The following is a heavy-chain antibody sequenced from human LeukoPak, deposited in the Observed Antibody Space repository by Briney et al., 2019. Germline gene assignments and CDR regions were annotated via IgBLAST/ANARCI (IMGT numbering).Heavy chain of an antibody. CDR1: GFTFSSYA. V-gene: IGHV4-34*01. CDR2: INHSGGT. J-gene: IGHJ4*02. D-gene: IGHD6-25*01. CDR3: AREGSGSWTRVAY. Sequence: PGGSLRLSCAASGFTFSSYAMSWVRQPPGKGLEWIGEINHSGGTNYNPSLKSRVTISVDTSKNQFSLKLTSVTAADTAVYYCAREGSGSWTRVAYWGQGTLVTVSS.